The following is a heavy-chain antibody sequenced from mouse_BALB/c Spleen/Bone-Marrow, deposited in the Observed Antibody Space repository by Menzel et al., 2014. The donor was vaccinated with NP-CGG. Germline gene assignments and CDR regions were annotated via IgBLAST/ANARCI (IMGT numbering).Heavy chain of an antibody. Sequence: EVMLVESGGGLVQPGSSLRLSCATSGFTFTDYYMNWVRQPPGKALEWLGFIRNKANGYTTEFSVSVKGRFTISRDNSQSILYLQMNTLRAEDSATYYCARYDGYSDNAMDYWGQGTSVTVSS. V-gene: IGHV7-3*02. CDR1: GFTFTDYY. CDR3: ARYDGYSDNAMDY. D-gene: IGHD2-3*01. CDR2: IRNKANGYTT. J-gene: IGHJ4*01.